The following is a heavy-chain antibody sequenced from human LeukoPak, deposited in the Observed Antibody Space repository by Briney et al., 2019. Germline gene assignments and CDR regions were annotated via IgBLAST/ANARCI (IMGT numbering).Heavy chain of an antibody. CDR1: GFTFSRYA. J-gene: IGHJ4*02. Sequence: GGSLRLSCAASGFTFSRYAMSWVRRAPGKGLEWVSAISGSGGSTYYADSVKGRFTISRDNSKNTLYLQMNSLRAEATAVYYCAKDQTIFGVVIIPHYFDYWGQGPLVTVSS. CDR3: AKDQTIFGVVIIPHYFDY. CDR2: ISGSGGST. D-gene: IGHD3-3*01. V-gene: IGHV3-23*01.